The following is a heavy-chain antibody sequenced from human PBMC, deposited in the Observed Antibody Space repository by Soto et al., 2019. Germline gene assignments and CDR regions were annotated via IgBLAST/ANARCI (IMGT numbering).Heavy chain of an antibody. V-gene: IGHV4-61*01. CDR2: IYYSGST. Sequence: PSETLSLTCTVSGGSVSSGSYYWSWIRQPPGKGLEWIGYIYYSGSTNYNPSLKSRVTISVDTSKNQFSLKLSSVTAADTAVYYCAKDAYDSSGYYHFDYWDQGTLVNVSS. CDR1: GGSVSSGSYY. D-gene: IGHD3-22*01. J-gene: IGHJ4*02. CDR3: AKDAYDSSGYYHFDY.